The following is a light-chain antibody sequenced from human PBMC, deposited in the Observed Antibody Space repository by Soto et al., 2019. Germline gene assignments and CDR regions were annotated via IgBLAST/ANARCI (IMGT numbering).Light chain of an antibody. CDR1: QGISSY. CDR2: AAS. J-gene: IGKJ4*01. Sequence: DIQLTQSPSFLSASVGDRVTITCRASQGISSYLAWYQQKPGKAPKLLIYAASTLQSGVPSRFSGSRSGTDFTRTVSSLQPEYFATYYCQQHNSYPLTFGGGTKVEIK. CDR3: QQHNSYPLT. V-gene: IGKV1-9*01.